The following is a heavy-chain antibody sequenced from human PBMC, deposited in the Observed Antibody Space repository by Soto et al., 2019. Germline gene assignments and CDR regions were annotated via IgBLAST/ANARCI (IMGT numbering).Heavy chain of an antibody. D-gene: IGHD6-13*01. CDR1: GYTFTSYG. V-gene: IGHV1-18*01. CDR2: ISAYNGNT. CDR3: ARDSIAAAEPYYYGMDV. Sequence: QVQLVQSGAEVKKPGASVKVSCKASGYTFTSYGISWVRQAPGQGLEWMGWISAYNGNTNYAQTRQVRVTMTTDTSTSTAYMEMRSLRSDDTAVYYCARDSIAAAEPYYYGMDVWGQGTTVTVSS. J-gene: IGHJ6*02.